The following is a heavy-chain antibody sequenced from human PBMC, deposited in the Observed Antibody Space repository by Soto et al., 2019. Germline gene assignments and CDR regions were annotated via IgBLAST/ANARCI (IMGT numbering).Heavy chain of an antibody. V-gene: IGHV2-26*01. Sequence: QVTLKESGPVLVKPTETLTLTCTVSGFSLSNARMGVSWIRQPAGKALEWLAHIFSNDEKSYSTSLKSRLTISKDTSKSLVVLTMTNMDPVDTATYYCARIRADSSSWYDYWGQGTLVTVSS. J-gene: IGHJ4*02. D-gene: IGHD6-13*01. CDR1: GFSLSNARMG. CDR2: IFSNDEK. CDR3: ARIRADSSSWYDY.